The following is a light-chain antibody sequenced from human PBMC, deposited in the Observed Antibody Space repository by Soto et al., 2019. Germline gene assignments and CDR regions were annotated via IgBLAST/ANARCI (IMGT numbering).Light chain of an antibody. CDR2: SDN. Sequence: QLVLTQPPSASGTPGQRVTISCSGSISDIGSNTVDWYQQLPGTAPKLLIYSDNQRPSGVPDRFSGSKSDTSASLAISGLQSEDEADYYCAAWDDSLDGWVFGGGTKLTVL. CDR1: ISDIGSNT. V-gene: IGLV1-44*01. J-gene: IGLJ3*02. CDR3: AAWDDSLDGWV.